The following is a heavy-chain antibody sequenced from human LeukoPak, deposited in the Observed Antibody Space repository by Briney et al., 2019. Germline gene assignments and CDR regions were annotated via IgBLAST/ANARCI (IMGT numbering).Heavy chain of an antibody. D-gene: IGHD4-17*01. CDR3: ARDYGDLPARVPYFDY. CDR2: ISSSSMI. V-gene: IGHV3-69-1*01. Sequence: GGSLRLSCAASGFTFSSYAMSWVRQAPGKGLEWVSYISSSSMIYYADSVKGRFTISRDNAKNSLYLQMKSLRDEDTAIYYCARDYGDLPARVPYFDYWGQGTLVTVSS. J-gene: IGHJ4*02. CDR1: GFTFSSYA.